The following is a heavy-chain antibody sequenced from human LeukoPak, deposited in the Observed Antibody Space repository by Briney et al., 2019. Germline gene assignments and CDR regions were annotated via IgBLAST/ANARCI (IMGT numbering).Heavy chain of an antibody. Sequence: PSETLSLTCAVSGYSISSGYYWGWIRQPPGKGLEWIGSIYHSGSTYYNPSLKSRVTISVDTSKNQFSLKLSSVTAADTAVYYCAGLYYYDSSGYVHWGQGTLVTVSS. D-gene: IGHD3-22*01. CDR3: AGLYYYDSSGYVH. CDR1: GYSISSGYY. CDR2: IYHSGST. V-gene: IGHV4-38-2*01. J-gene: IGHJ4*02.